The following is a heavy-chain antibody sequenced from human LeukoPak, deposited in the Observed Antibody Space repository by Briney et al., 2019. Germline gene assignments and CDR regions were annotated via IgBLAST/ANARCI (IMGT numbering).Heavy chain of an antibody. Sequence: GGSLRLSCAASGFTFSNYWMHWVRQAPGKGLEWVSYISSSISTKYYADSVKGRFTISRDNAKNSLYLQMDSLRAEDTAVYYCARFFRGELLNYFDYWGQGTLVTVSS. D-gene: IGHD3-10*01. V-gene: IGHV3-48*01. CDR2: ISSSISTK. J-gene: IGHJ4*02. CDR3: ARFFRGELLNYFDY. CDR1: GFTFSNYW.